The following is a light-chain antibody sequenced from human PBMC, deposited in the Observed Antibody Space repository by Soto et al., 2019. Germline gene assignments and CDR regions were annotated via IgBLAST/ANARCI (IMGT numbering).Light chain of an antibody. CDR3: QQYNSYPS. J-gene: IGKJ4*01. V-gene: IGKV1-5*03. CDR2: KAS. CDR1: QSISSW. Sequence: DIQMTQSPSTLSASVGDRVTITCRASQSISSWLAWYQQKPGKAPKLLIYKASSLESGVPSRFRGSGSGTEFTLTISSLQPDDFATYCCQQYNSYPSFGGGTKVEIK.